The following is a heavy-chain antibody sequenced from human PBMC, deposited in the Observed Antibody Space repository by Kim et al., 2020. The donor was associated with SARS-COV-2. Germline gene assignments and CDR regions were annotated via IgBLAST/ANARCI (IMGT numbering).Heavy chain of an antibody. CDR3: AKDLDEWGLVSSFDY. D-gene: IGHD7-27*01. V-gene: IGHV3-30*18. Sequence: GGSLRLSCAASGFTFSSYGMHWVRQAPGKGLEWVAVISYDGSNKYYADSVKGRFTISRDNSKNTLYLQMNSLRAEDTAVYYCAKDLDEWGLVSSFDYWGQGTLVTVSS. CDR1: GFTFSSYG. CDR2: ISYDGSNK. J-gene: IGHJ4*02.